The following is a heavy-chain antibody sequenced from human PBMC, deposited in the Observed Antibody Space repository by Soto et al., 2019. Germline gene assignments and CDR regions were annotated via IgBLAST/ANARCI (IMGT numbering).Heavy chain of an antibody. CDR1: GYSFTHYW. CDR2: IYPGDSAT. J-gene: IGHJ4*02. CDR3: ARIGSGYQNYYFDY. Sequence: PGESLKISCQGSGYSFTHYWIGWVRQLPGKGLDWMGIIYPGDSATRYSPSFQGQVTISADKSISTAYLQWSSLKASDTAMYYCARIGSGYQNYYFDYWGQGTLVTVSS. V-gene: IGHV5-51*01. D-gene: IGHD3-22*01.